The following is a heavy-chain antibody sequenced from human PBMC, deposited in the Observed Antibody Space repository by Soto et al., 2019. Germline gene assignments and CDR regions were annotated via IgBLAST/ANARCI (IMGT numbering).Heavy chain of an antibody. CDR1: GFTFSSYA. CDR2: ISYDGSNK. J-gene: IGHJ4*02. CDR3: AREPSSNGDY. D-gene: IGHD7-27*01. Sequence: QVQLVESGGGVVQPGRSLRLSCAASGFTFSSYAMHWVRQAPGKGLEWVAVISYDGSNKYYADSVKGRFTISRDNSKNTLYLQMNSLGAEDTSVYYCAREPSSNGDYWGQGTLVTVSS. V-gene: IGHV3-30-3*01.